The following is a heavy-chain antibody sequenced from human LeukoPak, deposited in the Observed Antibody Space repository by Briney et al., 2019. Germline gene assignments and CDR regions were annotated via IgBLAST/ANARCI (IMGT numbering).Heavy chain of an antibody. CDR2: IKPDGSET. CDR3: AKDHYGGGL. J-gene: IGHJ4*02. V-gene: IGHV3-7*01. CDR1: GFTFNNCD. D-gene: IGHD4-23*01. Sequence: GGSLRLSCAASGFTFNNCDIHWVRQAPGKGLEWVANIKPDGSETKYVDSVRGRFTISRDNAKNSLYLQMNSLTDEDTAVYYCAKDHYGGGLWGQGTLVTVSS.